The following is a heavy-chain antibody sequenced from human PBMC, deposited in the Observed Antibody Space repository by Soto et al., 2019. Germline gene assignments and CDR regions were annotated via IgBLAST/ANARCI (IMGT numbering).Heavy chain of an antibody. CDR2: ISTFNGNT. J-gene: IGHJ4*02. Sequence: ASVKVSCRASGYTLTIYGISWVRQAPGQGPEWMGRISTFNGNTKFAPKFQGRVTMTKDTDTTTVYMELRSLRSNDTAVYYCARERSLTVSTLLGYWGQGTLVTVSS. D-gene: IGHD2-21*01. CDR3: ARERSLTVSTLLGY. CDR1: GYTLTIYG. V-gene: IGHV1-18*01.